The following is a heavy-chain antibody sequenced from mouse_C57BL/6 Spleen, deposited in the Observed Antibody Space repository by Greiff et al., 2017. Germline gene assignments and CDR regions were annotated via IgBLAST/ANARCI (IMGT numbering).Heavy chain of an antibody. CDR2: ISGGGGNT. D-gene: IGHD2-13*01. CDR1: GFTFSSYT. Sequence: EVKVVESGGGLVKPGGSLKLSCAASGFTFSSYTMSWVRQTPEKRLEWVATISGGGGNTYYPDSVKGRFTISRDNAKNTLYLQMSSLGSEDTALYYCASLYGDGAWFAYWGQGTLVTVSA. V-gene: IGHV5-9*01. J-gene: IGHJ3*01. CDR3: ASLYGDGAWFAY.